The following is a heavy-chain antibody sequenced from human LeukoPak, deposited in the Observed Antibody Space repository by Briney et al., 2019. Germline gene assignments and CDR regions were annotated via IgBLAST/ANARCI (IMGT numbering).Heavy chain of an antibody. J-gene: IGHJ4*02. D-gene: IGHD2-2*01. CDR3: ARDYCSSTSCLFDY. Sequence: ASVKVSCKASGYTFTGYYMHWVRQAPGQGLEWMGWINPNSGGTDYAQKFQGWVTMTRDTSISTAYMELSRLRSDDTAVYYCARDYCSSTSCLFDYWGQGTLVTVSS. CDR2: INPNSGGT. V-gene: IGHV1-2*04. CDR1: GYTFTGYY.